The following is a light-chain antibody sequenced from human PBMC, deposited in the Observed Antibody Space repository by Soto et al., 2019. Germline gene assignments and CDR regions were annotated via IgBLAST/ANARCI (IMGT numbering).Light chain of an antibody. CDR3: QSYDTSLSGSV. Sequence: QSVLTQQPSVSGAPGQRVTISCTGSSSNIGADYDVHWYQQLPGTAPKLLIYGNSNRPSGVPDRFSGSKSGTSASLAITGLQAEDEADYYCQSYDTSLSGSVFGGGTKLTVL. CDR2: GNS. J-gene: IGLJ2*01. CDR1: SSNIGADYD. V-gene: IGLV1-40*01.